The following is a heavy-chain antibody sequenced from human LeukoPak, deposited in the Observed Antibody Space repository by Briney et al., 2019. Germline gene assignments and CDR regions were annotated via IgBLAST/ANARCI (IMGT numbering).Heavy chain of an antibody. D-gene: IGHD1-1*01. V-gene: IGHV4-34*01. CDR1: GGSFSGYY. J-gene: IGHJ6*03. CDR2: INHSGST. Sequence: SETLSLTCAVYGGSFSGYYWSWIRQPQGKGLEWIGEINHSGSTNCNPSLKSRVTISVDTSKNQFSLKLSSVTAADTAVYYCARGPTDDNYYYYYMDVWGKGTTVTVSS. CDR3: ARGPTDDNYYYYYMDV.